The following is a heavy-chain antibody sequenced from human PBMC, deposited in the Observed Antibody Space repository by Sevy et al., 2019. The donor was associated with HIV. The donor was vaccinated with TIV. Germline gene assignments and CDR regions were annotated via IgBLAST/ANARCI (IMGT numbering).Heavy chain of an antibody. J-gene: IGHJ4*02. Sequence: GGSLRLSCSASGFTFSSYAMHWVRQAPGKGLEYVSAISSNGGSTYYADSVKGRFTISRDNSKNTLYLQMSSLRAEDTAVYYCARDKLPPVMVTMVRGALSYFFDYWGQGTLVTVSS. V-gene: IGHV3-64*04. D-gene: IGHD3-10*01. CDR1: GFTFSSYA. CDR3: ARDKLPPVMVTMVRGALSYFFDY. CDR2: ISSNGGST.